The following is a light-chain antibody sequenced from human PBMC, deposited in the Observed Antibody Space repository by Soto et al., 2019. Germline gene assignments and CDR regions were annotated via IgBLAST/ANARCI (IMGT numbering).Light chain of an antibody. CDR1: QSVGSIY. CDR2: GAS. Sequence: DIVLTQSPGTLSLSPGERATLSCRASQSVGSIYLAWYQQKPGQAPRLLIHGASNRASGIPDRFSGSGSGTDFTLTISRLEPEDFAVYYCQQDGSSPRTFGQGTKVEIK. CDR3: QQDGSSPRT. J-gene: IGKJ1*01. V-gene: IGKV3-20*01.